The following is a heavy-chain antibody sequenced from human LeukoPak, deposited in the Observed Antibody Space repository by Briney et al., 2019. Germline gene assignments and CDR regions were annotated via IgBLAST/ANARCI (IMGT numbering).Heavy chain of an antibody. CDR3: TRGGPRSSGYPDN. Sequence: SETLSLTCTVSGGSISSYYWSWIRQPPGKGLEWIGYIYYSGSTNYNPSLKSRVTISVDTSKNQFSLKLSSVTAADTAVYYCTRGGPRSSGYPDNWGQGTLVTVSS. J-gene: IGHJ4*02. D-gene: IGHD3-22*01. CDR1: GGSISSYY. V-gene: IGHV4-59*12. CDR2: IYYSGST.